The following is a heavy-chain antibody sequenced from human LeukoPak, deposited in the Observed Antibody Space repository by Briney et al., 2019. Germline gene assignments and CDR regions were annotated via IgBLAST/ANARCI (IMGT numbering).Heavy chain of an antibody. J-gene: IGHJ5*02. Sequence: GASVKVSCRASGYTFTAYYMHWVRQAPGQGLVWMGWINPNSGGTNYAQTFQDRVTMTRDTSISTAYMELSRLRSDDTAVYFCARVKYNNNWSWFDPWGQGTQVTVSS. V-gene: IGHV1-2*02. CDR3: ARVKYNNNWSWFDP. CDR2: INPNSGGT. CDR1: GYTFTAYY. D-gene: IGHD1-1*01.